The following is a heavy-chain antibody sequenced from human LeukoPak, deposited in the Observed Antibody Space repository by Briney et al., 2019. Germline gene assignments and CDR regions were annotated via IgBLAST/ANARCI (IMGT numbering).Heavy chain of an antibody. CDR2: INHSGST. CDR1: GGSFSGYY. J-gene: IGHJ4*02. Sequence: SETLSLTCAVYGGSFSGYYWSWIRQPPGKGLEWVGEINHSGSTNYNPSLKSRVTISVDTSKNQFSLKLSSVTAADTAVYYCARARGYYDSSGYSTDFDYWGQGTLVTVSS. CDR3: ARARGYYDSSGYSTDFDY. V-gene: IGHV4-34*01. D-gene: IGHD3-22*01.